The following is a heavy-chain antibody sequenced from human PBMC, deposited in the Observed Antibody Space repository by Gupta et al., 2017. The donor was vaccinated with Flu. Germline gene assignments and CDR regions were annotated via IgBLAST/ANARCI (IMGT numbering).Heavy chain of an antibody. D-gene: IGHD4-4*01. J-gene: IGHJ4*02. Sequence: GWNRQPPGKGLEWIGTVYSSGSTYYNPSLKSRVTMSVGTSNNQISLNLSSVTAADTGVYFCARRMRTTGAFDNWGQGTLVTVST. CDR2: VYSSGST. CDR3: ARRMRTTGAFDN. V-gene: IGHV4-39*01.